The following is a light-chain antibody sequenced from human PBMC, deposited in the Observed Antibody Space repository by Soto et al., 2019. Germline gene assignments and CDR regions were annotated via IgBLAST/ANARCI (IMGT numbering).Light chain of an antibody. CDR3: QQRSNWPLT. CDR1: QSVSSY. V-gene: IGKV3-11*01. CDR2: DAS. J-gene: IGKJ3*01. Sequence: EIVLTQSPATLSLSPGERATLSCRASQSVSSYLAWYQQKPGQAPRLLIYDASNRAAGITARFSGSGSGTDSTLTISSLEPEDFAVYYCQQRSNWPLTFGPGTKVDIK.